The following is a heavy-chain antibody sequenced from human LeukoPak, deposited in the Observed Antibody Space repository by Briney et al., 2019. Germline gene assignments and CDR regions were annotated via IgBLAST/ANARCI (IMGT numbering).Heavy chain of an antibody. J-gene: IGHJ4*02. D-gene: IGHD1-7*01. V-gene: IGHV4-38-2*02. Sequence: SETLSLTCAVSGYFISSGYFWGWIRQPPGKGLQWIGSIYHGGSTYYNPSLKSRVTISVDTSKNQFSLNLSSVTAADTAVYYYARDGTGTLFDYWGQGTLVTVSS. CDR2: IYHGGST. CDR3: ARDGTGTLFDY. CDR1: GYFISSGYF.